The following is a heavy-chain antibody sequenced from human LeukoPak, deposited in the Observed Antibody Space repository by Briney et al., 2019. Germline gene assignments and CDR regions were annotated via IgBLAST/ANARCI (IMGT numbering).Heavy chain of an antibody. J-gene: IGHJ6*03. D-gene: IGHD6-19*01. CDR3: ARGKDSSGWYPKRDYYYYMDV. V-gene: IGHV1-2*02. CDR2: INPNSGGT. Sequence: ASVKVSCKASGYTFTGYYMHWVRQAPGQGLEWMGWINPNSGGTNYAQKFQGRVTMTRDTSISTAYMELSRLRSDDTAVYYCARGKDSSGWYPKRDYYYYMDVWGKGTTVTVSS. CDR1: GYTFTGYY.